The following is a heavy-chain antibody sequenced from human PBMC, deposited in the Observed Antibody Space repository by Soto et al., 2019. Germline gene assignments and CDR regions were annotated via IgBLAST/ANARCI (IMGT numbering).Heavy chain of an antibody. CDR3: AKDLAVATPALDY. J-gene: IGHJ4*02. CDR1: GFMFSAYW. CDR2: IHGDGGKI. Sequence: PGGSLRLSCAASGFMFSAYWMSWVRQAPGKGLEWVANIHGDGGKIYYVDSVKGRFTISRDNSKNTLYLQMNSLRAEDTAVYYCAKDLAVATPALDYWGQGTLVTVSS. V-gene: IGHV3-7*01. D-gene: IGHD6-19*01.